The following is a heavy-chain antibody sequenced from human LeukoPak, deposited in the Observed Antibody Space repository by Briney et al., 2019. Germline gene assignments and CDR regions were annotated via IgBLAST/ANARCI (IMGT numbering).Heavy chain of an antibody. CDR1: RFTFSSYA. D-gene: IGHD1-1*01. V-gene: IGHV3-30*04. Sequence: GGSLRLSCAASRFTFSSYAMHWVRQAPGKGLEWVAVISDDGSNIYYADSVKGRFTISRDNSKNTLYLQVNSLRAGDTAVYYCVVETVDYWGQGTLVTVSS. CDR3: VVETVDY. J-gene: IGHJ4*02. CDR2: ISDDGSNI.